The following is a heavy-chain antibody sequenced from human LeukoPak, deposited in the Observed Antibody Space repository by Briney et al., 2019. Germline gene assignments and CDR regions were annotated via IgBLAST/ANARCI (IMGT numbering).Heavy chain of an antibody. CDR2: IGPYNGNT. J-gene: IGHJ3*02. D-gene: IGHD3-3*01. V-gene: IGHV1-18*01. Sequence: PGTSVKVSCKASGYAFTGFDLNWVRQAPGHGLEWMGLIGPYNGNTNYAQKSQGRVTMTTDTSTNMAYMELTSLTSDDTAVYYCARDLQALSPFGVVITPHAFDIWGQGTMVTVSS. CDR3: ARDLQALSPFGVVITPHAFDI. CDR1: GYAFTGFD.